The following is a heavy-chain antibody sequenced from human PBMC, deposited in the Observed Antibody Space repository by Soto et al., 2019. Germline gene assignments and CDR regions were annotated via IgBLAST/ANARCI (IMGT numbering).Heavy chain of an antibody. V-gene: IGHV3-23*01. CDR1: GFTFSSYA. J-gene: IGHJ6*02. CDR2: ISGGGGST. CDR3: AKDRPYYDFWSGYYFGAPNDYYYGMDV. Sequence: GGSLRLSCAASGFTFSSYAMSWVRQAPGKGLEWVSAISGGGGSTYYADSVKGRFTISRDNSKNTLYLQMNSLRAEDTAVYYCAKDRPYYDFWSGYYFGAPNDYYYGMDVWGQGTTVTVSS. D-gene: IGHD3-3*01.